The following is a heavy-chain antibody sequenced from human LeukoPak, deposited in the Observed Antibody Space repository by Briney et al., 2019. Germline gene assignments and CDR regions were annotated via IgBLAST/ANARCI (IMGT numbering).Heavy chain of an antibody. CDR2: INPSGGST. J-gene: IGHJ4*02. CDR3: ATVGPGYFDPFDY. Sequence: APVKVSCTASGYTFTSYYMHWVRQAPGQGLEWMGIINPSGGSTSYAQKFQGRVTLTEDTSTDTAYMELSSLRSEDTAVYYCATVGPGYFDPFDYWGQGTLVTVSS. D-gene: IGHD3-9*01. V-gene: IGHV1-46*01. CDR1: GYTFTSYY.